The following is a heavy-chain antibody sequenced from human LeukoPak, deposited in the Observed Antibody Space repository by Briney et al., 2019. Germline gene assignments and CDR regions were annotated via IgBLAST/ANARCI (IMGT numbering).Heavy chain of an antibody. D-gene: IGHD4-23*01. V-gene: IGHV4-59*01. CDR3: ARVSSATTVVTPAFDY. CDR1: GGSISSYY. CDR2: IYYSGST. J-gene: IGHJ4*02. Sequence: SETLSLTCTVSGGSISSYYWSWIRQPPRKGLEWIGYIYYSGSTNYNPSLKSRVTITVDTSKNQFSLKLNSVTAADTVVYYGARVSSATTVVTPAFDYWGQGTLVTVSS.